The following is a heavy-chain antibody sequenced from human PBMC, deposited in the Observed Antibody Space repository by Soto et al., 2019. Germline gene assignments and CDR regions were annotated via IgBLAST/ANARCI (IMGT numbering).Heavy chain of an antibody. V-gene: IGHV1-69*02. CDR3: ARGYCSSTSCLGSWYYYGMDT. J-gene: IGHJ6*02. CDR1: GGTFSSYT. CDR2: IIPILGIA. Sequence: SVKVSCKASGGTFSSYTISWVRQAPGQGLEWMGRIIPILGIANYAQKFQGRVTITADKSTSTAYMELSSLRSEDTAVYYCARGYCSSTSCLGSWYYYGMDTWG. D-gene: IGHD2-2*01.